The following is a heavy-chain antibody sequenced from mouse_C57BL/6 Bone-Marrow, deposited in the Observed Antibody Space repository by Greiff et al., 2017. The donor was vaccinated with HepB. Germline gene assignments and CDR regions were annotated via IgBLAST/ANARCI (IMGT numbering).Heavy chain of an antibody. Sequence: DVMLVESGGDLVKPGGSLKLSCAASGFTFSSYGISWVRQTPDKRLEWVATISSGGSYTYYPDSVKGRFTISRDNAKNTLYLQRSSLKSEDTAMYDCASLYYSNYLYYWGQGTTLTVAS. D-gene: IGHD2-5*01. J-gene: IGHJ2*01. V-gene: IGHV5-6*02. CDR3: ASLYYSNYLYY. CDR1: GFTFSSYG. CDR2: ISSGGSYT.